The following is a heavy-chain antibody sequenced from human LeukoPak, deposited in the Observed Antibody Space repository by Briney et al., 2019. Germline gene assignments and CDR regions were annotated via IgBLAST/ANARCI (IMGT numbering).Heavy chain of an antibody. Sequence: GRSLRLSCAASGFTFSSYAMHWVRQAPGKGLEWVAVISYDGSNKYYADSVKGRFTISRDNSKNTLYLQMNSLRAEDTAVYYCAKDYVYSSPYDAFDIWGQGTMVTVSS. CDR1: GFTFSSYA. CDR3: AKDYVYSSPYDAFDI. D-gene: IGHD6-19*01. V-gene: IGHV3-30-3*01. CDR2: ISYDGSNK. J-gene: IGHJ3*02.